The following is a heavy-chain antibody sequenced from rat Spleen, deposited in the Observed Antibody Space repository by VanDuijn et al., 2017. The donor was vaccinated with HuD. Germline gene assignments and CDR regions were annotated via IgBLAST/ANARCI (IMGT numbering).Heavy chain of an antibody. Sequence: EVQLVESGGGLVQPGRSLKVSCAASGFTFSNYYMAWVRQAPTKGLEWVASITDRGDSTYYRDSVQGRFTISRDNAKTTLYLQMDSLRSEDTATYYCTTGVYWGQGVMVTVSS. V-gene: IGHV5-27*01. CDR3: TTGVY. J-gene: IGHJ2*01. CDR1: GFTFSNYY. CDR2: ITDRGDST.